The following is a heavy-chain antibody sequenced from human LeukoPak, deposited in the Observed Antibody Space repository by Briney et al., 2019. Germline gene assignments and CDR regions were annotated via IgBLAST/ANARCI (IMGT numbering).Heavy chain of an antibody. CDR2: ISHTSEYT. J-gene: IGHJ5*02. CDR3: ARDRDCSSTSCPLTWFDP. D-gene: IGHD2-2*01. CDR1: GFTFSSYT. V-gene: IGHV3-23*01. Sequence: PGGSLRLSCAASGFTFSSYTMSWVRQAPGKGLEWVSAISHTSEYTYHADSVKGRFTISRDNSKNTLYLQMNSLRAEDTAVYYCARDRDCSSTSCPLTWFDPWGQGTLVTVSS.